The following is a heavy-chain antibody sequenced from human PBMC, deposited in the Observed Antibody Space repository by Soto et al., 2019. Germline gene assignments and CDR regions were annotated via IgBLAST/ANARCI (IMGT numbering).Heavy chain of an antibody. D-gene: IGHD3-9*01. CDR1: GYTFTSYG. Sequence: QVQLVQSGAEVKKPGASVKVSCKASGYTFTSYGISWVRQAPGQGLEWMGWISAYNGNTNYAQKLQGRVTMTTDTSASTAYMELRRLRSDDTAVKYCAREFDWLLRPDYYYGMDVWGRGTTVTVSS. CDR2: ISAYNGNT. CDR3: AREFDWLLRPDYYYGMDV. V-gene: IGHV1-18*01. J-gene: IGHJ6*02.